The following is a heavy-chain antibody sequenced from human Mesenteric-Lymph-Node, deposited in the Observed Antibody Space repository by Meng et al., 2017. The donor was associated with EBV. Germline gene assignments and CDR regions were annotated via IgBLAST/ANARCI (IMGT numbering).Heavy chain of an antibody. CDR1: GFSLTTTGVG. J-gene: IGHJ4*02. D-gene: IGHD7-27*01. V-gene: IGHV2-5*02. CDR3: AHSGVGNSLDY. Sequence: QITLKESGPTLVQPTQTLTLTCTFSGFSLTTTGVGVGWVRQPPGKALEWLALIYWDDDKRYSPSLKSRLTITKDTSKNQVVLTMTNMDPVDTATYYCAHSGVGNSLDYWGQGTLGTVSS. CDR2: IYWDDDK.